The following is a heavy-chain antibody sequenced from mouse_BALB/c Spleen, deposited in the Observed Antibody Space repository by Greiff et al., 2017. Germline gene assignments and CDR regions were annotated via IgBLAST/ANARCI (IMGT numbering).Heavy chain of an antibody. CDR2: ISNLAYSI. V-gene: IGHV5-15*02. CDR1: GFTFSDYG. Sequence: DVMLVESGGGLVQPGGSRKLSCAASGFTFSDYGMAWVRQAPGKGPEWVAFISNLAYSIYYADTVTGRFTISRENAKNTLYLEMSSLRSEDTAMYYCAWNYDYDGNAMDYWGQGTSVTVSS. D-gene: IGHD2-4*01. CDR3: AWNYDYDGNAMDY. J-gene: IGHJ4*01.